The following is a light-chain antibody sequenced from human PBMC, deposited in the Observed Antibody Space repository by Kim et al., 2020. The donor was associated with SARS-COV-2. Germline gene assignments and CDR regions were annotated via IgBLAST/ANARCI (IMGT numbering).Light chain of an antibody. CDR2: DAG. Sequence: CEYEGDRGNSKCGASKRISSGLAGNQQKQGKAPKLLMYDAGSMESGVTARLSGSGDGTEFTHTMRSLQPEDIATYDCQQYNSETYTFGQGTKLEI. CDR1: KRISSG. J-gene: IGKJ2*01. CDR3: QQYNSETYT. V-gene: IGKV1-5*01.